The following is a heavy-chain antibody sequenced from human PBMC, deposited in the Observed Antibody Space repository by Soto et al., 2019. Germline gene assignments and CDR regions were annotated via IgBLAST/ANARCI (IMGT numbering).Heavy chain of an antibody. V-gene: IGHV4-31*01. J-gene: IGHJ4*02. CDR1: GGSLSSGAYY. CDR3: ARANYFESSGPFDY. CDR2: IYYSGST. Sequence: QVQLQESGPGLVKPSQTLSLTCTVSGGSLSSGAYYWSWIRQHPGKGLEWIGYIYYSGSTDYNPSLGCQVTLAVDTSRKQFSLKVSSVTAADTAVYYCARANYFESSGPFDYWGPGTLVTVSS. D-gene: IGHD3-22*01.